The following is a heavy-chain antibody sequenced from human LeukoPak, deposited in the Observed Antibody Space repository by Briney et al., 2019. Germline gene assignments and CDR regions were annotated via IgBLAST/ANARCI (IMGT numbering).Heavy chain of an antibody. V-gene: IGHV3-23*01. D-gene: IGHD2-15*01. CDR2: ISDSGGST. J-gene: IGHJ4*02. CDR3: ARVMDIVVVLLAPWDY. CDR1: GFTFTTYA. Sequence: GGSLSLSCAASGFTFTTYAMTWVRQAPGKGLEWVSGISDSGGSTNYADSVKGRFTISRDNSKNTLYLQMNSLRAEDTAVYYCARVMDIVVVLLAPWDYWGQGTLVTVSS.